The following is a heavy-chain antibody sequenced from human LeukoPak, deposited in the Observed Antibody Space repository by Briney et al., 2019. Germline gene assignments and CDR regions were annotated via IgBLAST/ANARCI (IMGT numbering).Heavy chain of an antibody. CDR3: ARDWSGKNAFDI. V-gene: IGHV4-59*01. D-gene: IGHD3-10*01. Sequence: SETLSLICTVSGGSINNFYWTWIRQPPGKGLEWIGYIYYSGSTNYNPSLKSRVTISVDTSKNQFSLKLSSVTAADTAVYYCARDWSGKNAFDIWGQGTMVTVSS. CDR1: GGSINNFY. CDR2: IYYSGST. J-gene: IGHJ3*02.